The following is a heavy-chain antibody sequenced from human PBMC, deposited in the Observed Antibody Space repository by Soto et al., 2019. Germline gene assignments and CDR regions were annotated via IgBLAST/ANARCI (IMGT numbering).Heavy chain of an antibody. CDR3: ASPASSVSGYYYYYYGMDV. CDR2: INSDGSST. D-gene: IGHD3-22*01. CDR1: GFTFSSYW. J-gene: IGHJ6*02. V-gene: IGHV3-74*01. Sequence: GGSLRLSCAASGFTFSSYWMHWVRQAPGKGLVWVSRINSDGSSTSYADSVKGRFTISRDNAKNTLYLQMNSLRAEDTAVYYCASPASSVSGYYYYYYGMDVWGQGTTVTVSS.